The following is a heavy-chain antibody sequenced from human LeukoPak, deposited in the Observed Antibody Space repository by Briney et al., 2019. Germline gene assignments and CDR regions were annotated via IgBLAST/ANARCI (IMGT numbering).Heavy chain of an antibody. J-gene: IGHJ6*03. V-gene: IGHV4-39*01. D-gene: IGHD3-3*01. CDR1: GGSISSSSYY. Sequence: SETLSLTCTVSGGSISSSSYYWGWIRQPPGKGLEWIGSIYYSGSTYYNPSLKSRVTISVDTSKNQFSLKLSSVTAADTAVYYCANFWSGYRPYYMDVWGKGTTVTVSS. CDR3: ANFWSGYRPYYMDV. CDR2: IYYSGST.